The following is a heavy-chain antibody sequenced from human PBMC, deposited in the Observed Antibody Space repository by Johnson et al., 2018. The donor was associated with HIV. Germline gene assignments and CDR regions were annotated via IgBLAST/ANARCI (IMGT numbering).Heavy chain of an antibody. CDR3: AKDGGSSWSAFDI. Sequence: VQLVESGGGVVQPGRSLRLSCAASGFTFSSYAMHWVRQAPGKGLEWVAVISYDGSYKYYADSVKGRFTISRDNSKNTLYLQMNSLRAEDTAVYYCAKDGGSSWSAFDIWGQGTMVTVSS. D-gene: IGHD6-13*01. CDR2: ISYDGSYK. J-gene: IGHJ3*02. V-gene: IGHV3-30-3*01. CDR1: GFTFSSYA.